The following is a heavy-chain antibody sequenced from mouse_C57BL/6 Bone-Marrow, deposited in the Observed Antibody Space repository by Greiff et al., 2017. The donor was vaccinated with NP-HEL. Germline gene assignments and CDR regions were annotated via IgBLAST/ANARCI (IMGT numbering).Heavy chain of an antibody. CDR3: ARDVNYYGSGGAY. D-gene: IGHD1-1*01. J-gene: IGHJ3*01. CDR1: GYSITSGYY. V-gene: IGHV3-6*01. CDR2: ISYDGSN. Sequence: EVKLLESGPGLVKPSQSLSLSCSVTGYSITSGYYWNWIRQSPGNILEWRGYISYDGSNNYNPSLKNRISITRDTSKNQFFLQLNSVTTEDTATYYCARDVNYYGSGGAYWGQGTLVTVSA.